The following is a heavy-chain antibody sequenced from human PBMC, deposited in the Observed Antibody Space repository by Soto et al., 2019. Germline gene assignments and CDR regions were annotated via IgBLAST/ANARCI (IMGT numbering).Heavy chain of an antibody. Sequence: QVQLQESGPGLVKPSETLSLTCTVSGGSISSYFWSWIRQPPGKGLEWIGYIFYSGSTNYNPSLKSRVTISVDTSKNQFSLKLSSVTAADTAVYYCATYGSGSYYTHNFDYWGQGTLVTVSS. CDR3: ATYGSGSYYTHNFDY. CDR1: GGSISSYF. CDR2: IFYSGST. V-gene: IGHV4-59*01. D-gene: IGHD3-10*01. J-gene: IGHJ4*02.